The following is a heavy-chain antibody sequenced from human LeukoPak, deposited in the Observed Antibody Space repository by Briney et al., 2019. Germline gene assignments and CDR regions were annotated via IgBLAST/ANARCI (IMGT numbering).Heavy chain of an antibody. Sequence: GGSLRLSCAASGFTFSTYAVSWVRQAPGKGLVWVSSISGSGGSTSYADSVKGRFTISRDNSKNTLYLQMNSLRAEDTAIYYCARVAGTKCFDYWGQGTLVTVSS. CDR3: ARVAGTKCFDY. CDR2: ISGSGGST. D-gene: IGHD6-19*01. V-gene: IGHV3-23*01. CDR1: GFTFSTYA. J-gene: IGHJ4*02.